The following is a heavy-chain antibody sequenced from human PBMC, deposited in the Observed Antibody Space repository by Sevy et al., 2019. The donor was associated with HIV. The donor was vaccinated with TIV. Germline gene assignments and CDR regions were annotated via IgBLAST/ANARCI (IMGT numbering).Heavy chain of an antibody. Sequence: GGCLRLSCAASGFTFSGYSMNWVRQGPGKGLEWFSSISSSSNYIYYADSVRGRFTISRDNAKNSLYLQMNSLVAEDTAVYYCATEPMGELSTYDGAGYYGMDVWGQGTTVTVSS. CDR2: ISSSSNYI. J-gene: IGHJ6*02. CDR1: GFTFSGYS. D-gene: IGHD4-4*01. V-gene: IGHV3-21*01. CDR3: ATEPMGELSTYDGAGYYGMDV.